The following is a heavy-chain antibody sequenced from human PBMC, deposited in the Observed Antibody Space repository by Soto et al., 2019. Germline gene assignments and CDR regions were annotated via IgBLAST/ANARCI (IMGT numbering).Heavy chain of an antibody. CDR3: ARDREDYDILTGWGNYYYYYMDV. D-gene: IGHD3-9*01. V-gene: IGHV3-11*01. Sequence: GGSLRLSCAASGFTFSDYYMSWIRQAPGKGLEWVSYISSSGSTIYYADSVKGRFTISRDNAKNSLYLQMNSLRAEDTAVYYCARDREDYDILTGWGNYYYYYMDVWGKGTTVTVSS. CDR2: ISSSGSTI. J-gene: IGHJ6*03. CDR1: GFTFSDYY.